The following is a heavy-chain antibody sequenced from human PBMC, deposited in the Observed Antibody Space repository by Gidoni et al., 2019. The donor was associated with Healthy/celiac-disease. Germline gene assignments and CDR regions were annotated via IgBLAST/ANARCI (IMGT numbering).Heavy chain of an antibody. Sequence: QVQLVESGGGVVQPGRSLRLSCAASGFTFRSYAMHWVRQAPGKGLEWVAVISYDGSNKYYADSVKGRFTISRDNSKNTLYLQMNSLRAEDTAVYYCARDSPSTITMGPDIWGQGTMVTVSS. CDR2: ISYDGSNK. D-gene: IGHD3-10*01. J-gene: IGHJ3*02. CDR1: GFTFRSYA. CDR3: ARDSPSTITMGPDI. V-gene: IGHV3-30*04.